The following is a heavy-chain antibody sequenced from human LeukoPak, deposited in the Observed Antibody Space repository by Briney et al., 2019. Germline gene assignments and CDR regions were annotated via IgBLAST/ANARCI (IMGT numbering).Heavy chain of an antibody. V-gene: IGHV3-21*01. J-gene: IGHJ4*02. CDR3: ARDPRVVAGNYFDY. CDR2: ISSSSSYI. Sequence: GGSLRLSCAASGFTFSSYSINWVRQAPGKGLEWVSSISSSSSYIYYADSVKGRFTISRDNAKNSLYLQMNSLRAEDTAVYYCARDPRVVAGNYFDYWGQGTLVTVSS. CDR1: GFTFSSYS. D-gene: IGHD6-19*01.